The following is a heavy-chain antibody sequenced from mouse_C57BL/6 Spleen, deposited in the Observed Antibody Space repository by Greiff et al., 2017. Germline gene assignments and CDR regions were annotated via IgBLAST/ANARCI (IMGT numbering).Heavy chain of an antibody. CDR1: VYAFSSSW. Sequence: VQLQQSGPELVKPGASVKISCKASVYAFSSSWLNWVKQRPGKGLEWIGRIYPGDGDTNYNGKFKGKATLTADKSSSTAYMQLSSLTSEDCAVYFCARWYYGSSYFDYWGQGTTRTVSS. D-gene: IGHD1-1*01. CDR2: IYPGDGDT. J-gene: IGHJ2*01. V-gene: IGHV1-82*01. CDR3: ARWYYGSSYFDY.